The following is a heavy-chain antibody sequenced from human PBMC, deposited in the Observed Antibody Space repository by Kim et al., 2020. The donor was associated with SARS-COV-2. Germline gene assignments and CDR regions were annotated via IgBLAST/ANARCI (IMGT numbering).Heavy chain of an antibody. Sequence: SETLSLTCTVSGGSISSNYWSWIRQPAGKGLEWLGRNFPGGSTNYNPSLKSRVTMTADTSKNQFSLKLTSVTAADTAVYYCARESSSSWYSDYWGQGTL. J-gene: IGHJ4*02. CDR1: GGSISSNY. V-gene: IGHV4-4*07. CDR2: NFPGGST. D-gene: IGHD6-13*01. CDR3: ARESSSSWYSDY.